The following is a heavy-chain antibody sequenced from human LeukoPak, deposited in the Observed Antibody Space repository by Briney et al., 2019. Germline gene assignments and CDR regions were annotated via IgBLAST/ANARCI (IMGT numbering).Heavy chain of an antibody. CDR3: ARDRCSGGSCYANDY. CDR2: INSDGSST. V-gene: IGHV3-74*01. D-gene: IGHD2-15*01. J-gene: IGHJ4*02. CDR1: GFTVSNNY. Sequence: GGSLRLSCAVSGFTVSNNYMSWVRQAPGKGLVWVSRINSDGSSTSYADSVKGRFTISRDNAKNTLYLQTNSLRAEDTAVYYCARDRCSGGSCYANDYWGQGTLVTVSS.